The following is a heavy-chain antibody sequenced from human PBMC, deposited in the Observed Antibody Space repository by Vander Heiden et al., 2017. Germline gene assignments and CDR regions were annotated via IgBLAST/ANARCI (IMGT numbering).Heavy chain of an antibody. CDR3: VGNYYDSRGYYFIDS. V-gene: IGHV4-4*07. Sequence: QVQLQESGLGLVRPSQTLSLTCAASGGSMGNYYWPWLRQPAGRALEWLGRIYTGGSTNYNPALKSRVTMSVATSKNQFSLKLTSVTAADTAVYYCVGNYYDSRGYYFIDSWGQGTLVTVS. D-gene: IGHD3-22*01. J-gene: IGHJ4*02. CDR2: IYTGGST. CDR1: GGSMGNYY.